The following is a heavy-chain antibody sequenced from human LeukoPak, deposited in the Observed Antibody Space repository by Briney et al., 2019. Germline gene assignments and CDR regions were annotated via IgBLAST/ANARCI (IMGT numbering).Heavy chain of an antibody. D-gene: IGHD2-2*01. CDR1: GFTFSNAW. J-gene: IGHJ6*03. Sequence: GGSLRLSCAASGFTFSNAWMSWVRQAPGKGLEWVGRIKSKTDGGTTDYAAPVKGRFTISRDDSKNTLYLQMNSLKTEDTAVYYCTTDMCSSTSCLHYYYYYMDVRGKGTTVTVSS. CDR2: IKSKTDGGTT. CDR3: TTDMCSSTSCLHYYYYYMDV. V-gene: IGHV3-15*01.